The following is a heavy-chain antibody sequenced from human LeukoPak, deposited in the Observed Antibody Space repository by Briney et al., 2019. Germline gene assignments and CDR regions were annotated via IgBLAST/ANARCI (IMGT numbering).Heavy chain of an antibody. CDR2: IIPIFGTA. Sequence: SVKVSCKASGGTFSSYAISWVRQAPGQGLEWMGGIIPIFGTANYAQKFQGRVTITADESTSTAYMELSSLRSEDTAVYYCAKGYSYPYYLDYWGQGTLVTVSS. J-gene: IGHJ4*02. CDR1: GGTFSSYA. V-gene: IGHV1-69*13. CDR3: AKGYSYPYYLDY. D-gene: IGHD5-18*01.